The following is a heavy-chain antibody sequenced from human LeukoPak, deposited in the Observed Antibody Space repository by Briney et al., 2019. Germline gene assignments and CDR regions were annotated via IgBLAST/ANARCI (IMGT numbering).Heavy chain of an antibody. CDR2: ISAYNGNT. CDR1: GYTFTSYG. CDR3: ANSGYDSSGLWYFDY. J-gene: IGHJ4*02. Sequence: APVKVSCKASGYTFTSYGISWVRQAPGQGLEWMGWISAYNGNTNYAQKLQGRVTMTTDTSTSTACMELRSLRSDDTAVYYCANSGYDSSGLWYFDYWGQGTLVTVSS. V-gene: IGHV1-18*01. D-gene: IGHD3-22*01.